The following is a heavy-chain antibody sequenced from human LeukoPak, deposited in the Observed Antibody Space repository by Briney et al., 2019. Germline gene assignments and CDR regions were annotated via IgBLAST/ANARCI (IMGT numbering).Heavy chain of an antibody. Sequence: GASVKVSCKASGYTFTSYGISWVRQAPGQGLEWMGRIIPILGIANYAQKFQGRVTITADKSTSTAYMELSSLRSEDTAVYYCAEDIYYDILTGPPNFDYWGQGTLVTVSS. J-gene: IGHJ4*02. D-gene: IGHD3-9*01. V-gene: IGHV1-69*04. CDR3: AEDIYYDILTGPPNFDY. CDR1: GYTFTSYG. CDR2: IIPILGIA.